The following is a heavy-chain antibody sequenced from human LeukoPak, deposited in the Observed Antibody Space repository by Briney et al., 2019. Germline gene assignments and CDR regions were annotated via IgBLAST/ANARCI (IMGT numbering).Heavy chain of an antibody. CDR2: IRVYNGNT. D-gene: IGHD3-10*01. Sequence: ASVKVSCKASGYTFTSYGINWVRQAPGQGLEWMGWIRVYNGNTNYAQKLQGRVTVTTDTSTSTAYMELRSLRSDDTAVYYCARNNYYGSGRRWFDPWGQGTLVTVSS. V-gene: IGHV1-18*01. CDR1: GYTFTSYG. J-gene: IGHJ5*02. CDR3: ARNNYYGSGRRWFDP.